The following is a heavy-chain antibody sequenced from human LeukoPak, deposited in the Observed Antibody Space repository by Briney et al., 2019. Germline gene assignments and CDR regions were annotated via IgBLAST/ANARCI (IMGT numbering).Heavy chain of an antibody. V-gene: IGHV2-70*17. CDR2: IDWDDDK. J-gene: IGHJ4*02. D-gene: IGHD2-2*01. Sequence: SGPALVKPTQTLTLTCTFSGFSLPTRGMCVSWIRQPPGKALEWLARIDWDDDKFYNTSLKTRLTISKDTSKNQVVLTLTNMDPVDTATYYCARIVSANCYGDYWGQGTLVTVSS. CDR3: ARIVSANCYGDY. CDR1: GFSLPTRGMC.